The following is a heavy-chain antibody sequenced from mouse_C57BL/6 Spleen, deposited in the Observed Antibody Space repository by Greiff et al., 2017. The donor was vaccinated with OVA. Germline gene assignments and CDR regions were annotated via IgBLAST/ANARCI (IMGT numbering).Heavy chain of an antibody. CDR2: IYPGSGST. D-gene: IGHD2-1*01. J-gene: IGHJ2*01. V-gene: IGHV1-55*01. CDR1: GYTFTSYW. CDR3: ARRGNYVGYFDY. Sequence: VQLQQSGAELVKPGASVKMSCKASGYTFTSYWITWVKQRPGQGLEWIGDIYPGSGSTNYNEKFKSKATLTVDTSSSTAYMQLSSLTSEDSAVYYCARRGNYVGYFDYWGQGTTLTVSS.